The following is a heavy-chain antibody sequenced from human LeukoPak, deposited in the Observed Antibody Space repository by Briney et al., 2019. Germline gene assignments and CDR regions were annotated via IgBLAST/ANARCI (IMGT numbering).Heavy chain of an antibody. Sequence: PGGSLRLSCAASGFTLSSYGMHWVRQAPGKGLEWVAFIRYDGSNKYYADSVKGRFTISRDNSKNTLYLQMNSLRAEDTAVYYCAKGDLIVVVPAARTFDYWGQGTLVTVSS. CDR2: IRYDGSNK. J-gene: IGHJ4*02. CDR1: GFTLSSYG. D-gene: IGHD2-2*01. CDR3: AKGDLIVVVPAARTFDY. V-gene: IGHV3-30*02.